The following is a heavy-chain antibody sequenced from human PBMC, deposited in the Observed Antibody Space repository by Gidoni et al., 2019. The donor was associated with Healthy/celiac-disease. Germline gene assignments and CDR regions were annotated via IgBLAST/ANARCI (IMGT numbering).Heavy chain of an antibody. CDR2: MSGSGGST. CDR1: GFPFSSYA. Sequence: EVQLLESGGGLVQPGGSLRLSCAASGFPFSSYAMSWVRQAPGKGLEGGSAMSGSGGSTYDADTVKGRVTIARDNSKNTLYLQMNSLRAEDTAVYDCAKDSSITMIVVVISSFDYWGQGTLVTVSS. J-gene: IGHJ4*02. D-gene: IGHD3-22*01. V-gene: IGHV3-23*01. CDR3: AKDSSITMIVVVISSFDY.